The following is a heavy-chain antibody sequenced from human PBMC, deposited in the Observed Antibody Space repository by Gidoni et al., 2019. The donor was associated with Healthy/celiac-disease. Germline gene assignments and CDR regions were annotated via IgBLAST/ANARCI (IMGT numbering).Heavy chain of an antibody. Sequence: QVQLVESGGGLVQPGRSLRLSCAASGFPFSSYSMHWVRQAPGKGLEWVAVISYDGSNKYYADSVKGRFTISRDNSKNTLYLQMNSLRAEDTAVYYCARTGFLEWLFSYYYYYYYMDVWGKGTTVTVSS. J-gene: IGHJ6*03. D-gene: IGHD3-3*01. CDR3: ARTGFLEWLFSYYYYYYYMDV. CDR1: GFPFSSYS. V-gene: IGHV3-30-3*01. CDR2: ISYDGSNK.